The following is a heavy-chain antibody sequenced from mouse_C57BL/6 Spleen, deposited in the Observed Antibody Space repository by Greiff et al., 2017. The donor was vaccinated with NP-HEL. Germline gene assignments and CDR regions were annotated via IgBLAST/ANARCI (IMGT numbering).Heavy chain of an antibody. J-gene: IGHJ3*01. CDR2: INYDGSST. V-gene: IGHV5-16*01. CDR3: ARGGSGPAWFAY. D-gene: IGHD3-2*02. CDR1: GFTFSDYY. Sequence: EVQLVESEGGLVQPGSSMKLSCTASGFTFSDYYMAWVRQVPEKGLEWVANINYDGSSTYYLDSLKSRFIISRDNAKNILYLQMSSLKSEDTATYYCARGGSGPAWFAYWGQGTLVTVSA.